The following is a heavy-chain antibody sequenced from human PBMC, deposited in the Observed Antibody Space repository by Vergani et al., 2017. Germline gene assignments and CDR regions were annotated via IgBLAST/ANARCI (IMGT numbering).Heavy chain of an antibody. J-gene: IGHJ6*02. Sequence: QVQLVQSGAEVKKPGSSVKVSCKASGGTFSSYTISWVRQAPGQGLEWMGRIIPILGIANYAQKFHGRVTITADKSTSTAYMELSSLRSEDTAVYYCARAAAGNYYYYGMDVWGQGTTVTVSS. V-gene: IGHV1-69*02. CDR3: ARAAAGNYYYYGMDV. D-gene: IGHD6-13*01. CDR1: GGTFSSYT. CDR2: IIPILGIA.